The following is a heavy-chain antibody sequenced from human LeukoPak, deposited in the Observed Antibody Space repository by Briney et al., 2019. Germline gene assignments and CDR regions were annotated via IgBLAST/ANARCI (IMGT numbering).Heavy chain of an antibody. J-gene: IGHJ3*02. CDR1: GFTFSDYY. D-gene: IGHD2-2*01. CDR2: ISSSGSTI. Sequence: GGSLRLSCAASGFTFSDYYMSWIRQAPGKGLEWVSYISSSGSTIYYADSVKGRFTISRDNAKHSLYLQMNSLRAEDTAVYYCAKVARRRYCSSTSCWGNAFDIWGQGTMVTVSS. V-gene: IGHV3-11*01. CDR3: AKVARRRYCSSTSCWGNAFDI.